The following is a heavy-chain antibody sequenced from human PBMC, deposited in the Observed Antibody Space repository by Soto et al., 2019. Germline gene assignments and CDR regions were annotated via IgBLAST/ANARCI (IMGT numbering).Heavy chain of an antibody. Sequence: QVQLVQSGAEVKKPGASVKVSCKASGYTFTSYGISWVRQAPGQGLEWMGWISAYNGNSNYAHKLQGRVTMTTDTYTSTDYMELKSLRSDATAVYYCARASTGSGWAIGYDYWGQGTLVTVSS. J-gene: IGHJ4*02. CDR1: GYTFTSYG. D-gene: IGHD6-19*01. CDR3: ARASTGSGWAIGYDY. CDR2: ISAYNGNS. V-gene: IGHV1-18*01.